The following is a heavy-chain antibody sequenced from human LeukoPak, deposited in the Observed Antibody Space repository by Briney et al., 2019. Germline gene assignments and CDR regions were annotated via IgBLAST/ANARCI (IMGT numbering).Heavy chain of an antibody. CDR2: ISGSGGST. V-gene: IGHV3-23*01. CDR3: AKDVTPSVVVAASFFDY. CDR1: GFIFSSYA. J-gene: IGHJ4*02. D-gene: IGHD2-15*01. Sequence: GGSLRLSCAASGFIFSSYAMSWVRQAPGKGLEWVSAISGSGGSTYYADSVKGRFTISRDNSKNTLYLQMNSLRAEDTAVYYCAKDVTPSVVVAASFFDYWGQGTLVTVSS.